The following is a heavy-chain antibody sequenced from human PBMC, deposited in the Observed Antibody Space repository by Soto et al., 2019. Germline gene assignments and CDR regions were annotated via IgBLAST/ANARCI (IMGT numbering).Heavy chain of an antibody. J-gene: IGHJ4*02. CDR3: AGDVGALGD. Sequence: QVQLVQSGAEVKKPGASVKVSCKASGYTFTSYATHWVRQAPGQRLEWMGWINAGNGNTKYSQKFQGRVTITRDTSASTGYMGLSSLRSKETSINDFAGDVGALGDWGQETLVTVSS. CDR2: INAGNGNT. V-gene: IGHV1-3*01. D-gene: IGHD2-15*01. CDR1: GYTFTSYA.